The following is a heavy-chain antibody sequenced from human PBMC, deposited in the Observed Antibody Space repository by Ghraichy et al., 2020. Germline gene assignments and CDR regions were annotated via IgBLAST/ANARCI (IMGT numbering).Heavy chain of an antibody. V-gene: IGHV4-59*01. CDR1: GDSLNYYY. Sequence: SETLSLTCTVSGDSLNYYYWSWIRQAPGKGLEWIGSIYHNGRTKYNPSLKSRVTMSVDTSKNQFSLSLTSVTAADTAVFYCARDQEWRASSSGFDPWGQGTLVSVSP. D-gene: IGHD2-2*01. J-gene: IGHJ5*02. CDR3: ARDQEWRASSSGFDP. CDR2: IYHNGRT.